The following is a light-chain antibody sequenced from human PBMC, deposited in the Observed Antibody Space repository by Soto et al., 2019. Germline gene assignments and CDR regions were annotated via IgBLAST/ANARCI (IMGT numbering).Light chain of an antibody. Sequence: DIVMTQCPDSLAGSVGERATITCKSSQNILYSSNNKNYLAWFQQKPGQPPKLLIYWASTRESGVPDRFSGSGSGTDFTLTISNLQAEDVAVYYCQQYYSTPTWTFGQGTKVDIK. CDR1: QNILYSSNNKNY. V-gene: IGKV4-1*01. CDR3: QQYYSTPTWT. J-gene: IGKJ1*01. CDR2: WAS.